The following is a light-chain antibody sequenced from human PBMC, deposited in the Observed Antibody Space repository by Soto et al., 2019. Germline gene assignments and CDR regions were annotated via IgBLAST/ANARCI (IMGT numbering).Light chain of an antibody. V-gene: IGLV2-14*03. CDR1: SNYVGAYDY. CDR3: SSYTTTRTRV. CDR2: DVS. Sequence: QSLLTPPAPGSGSPGQSITISFTGTSNYVGAYDYVSWYQQHPGKAPKLRVYDVSNRPSGVSNRFSGSKSGSTASLTISGLQAEDEADYSCSSYTTTRTRVFGTGTKVTVL. J-gene: IGLJ1*01.